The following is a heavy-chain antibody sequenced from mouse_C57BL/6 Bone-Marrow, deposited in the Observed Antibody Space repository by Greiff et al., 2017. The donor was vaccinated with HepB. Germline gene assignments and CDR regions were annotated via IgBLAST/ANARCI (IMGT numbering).Heavy chain of an antibody. J-gene: IGHJ2*01. D-gene: IGHD1-1*01. CDR1: GYTFTSYW. V-gene: IGHV1-7*01. Sequence: VKVVESGAELAKPGASVKLSCKASGYTFTSYWMHWVKQRPGQGLEWIGYINPSSGYSKYNQKFKDKATLTADKSSSTAYMQLSSLTYEDSAVYYCAVTTVVANFDYWGQGTTLTVSS. CDR2: INPSSGYS. CDR3: AVTTVVANFDY.